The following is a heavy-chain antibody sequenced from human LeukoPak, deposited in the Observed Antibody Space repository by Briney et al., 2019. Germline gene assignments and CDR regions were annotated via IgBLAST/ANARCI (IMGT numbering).Heavy chain of an antibody. V-gene: IGHV3-23*01. Sequence: PGASLRLSCAASGFTFSNYAMSWVRQAPGKGLEWVSAIVGSGGSTYYADSVKGRFSISRDNSKNTLFLQMNSLRVEDTALYYCSKCDASDGMAGYYDSYCHVPGAPGT. D-gene: IGHD3-3*01. CDR1: GFTFSNYA. J-gene: IGHJ1*01. CDR3: SKCDASDGMAGYYDSYCHVP. CDR2: IVGSGGST.